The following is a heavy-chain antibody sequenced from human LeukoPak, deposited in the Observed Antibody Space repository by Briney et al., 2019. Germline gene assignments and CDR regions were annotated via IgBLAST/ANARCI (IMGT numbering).Heavy chain of an antibody. Sequence: SETLSLTCAVYGGSFSGYYWSWIRQPPGKGLEWIGEINHSGSTNYNPSLKSRVTISADTSKNQFSLKLSSVTAADTAVYYCARAAAAGSYDYWGQGTLVTVSS. CDR2: INHSGST. CDR3: ARAAAAGSYDY. V-gene: IGHV4-34*01. CDR1: GGSFSGYY. J-gene: IGHJ4*02. D-gene: IGHD6-13*01.